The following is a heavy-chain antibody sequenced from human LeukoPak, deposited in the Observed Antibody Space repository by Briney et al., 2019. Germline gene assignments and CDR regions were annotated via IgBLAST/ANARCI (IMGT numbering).Heavy chain of an antibody. CDR3: ARDSGGALHAFDI. D-gene: IGHD5-12*01. CDR1: GFTFSSYW. V-gene: IGHV3-74*01. CDR2: INTDGSST. J-gene: IGHJ3*02. Sequence: PGGSLRLSCAASGFTFSSYWMHWVRQAPGKGLVWVSRINTDGSSTSYADSVKGRFTISRDDAKNTLYLQMNSLRAEDTAVYYCARDSGGALHAFDIWGQGTMVTVSS.